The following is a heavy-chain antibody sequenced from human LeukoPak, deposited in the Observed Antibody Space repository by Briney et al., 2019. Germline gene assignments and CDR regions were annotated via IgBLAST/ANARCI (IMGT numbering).Heavy chain of an antibody. J-gene: IGHJ4*02. D-gene: IGHD6-13*01. V-gene: IGHV3-7*01. CDR3: ARELRWALEPAAGKFFDY. CDR1: GFTFSSYW. Sequence: GGSLRLSCAASGFTFSSYWMSWVRQAPGKGLEWVANIKQDGSEKYYVDSVKGRFTISRDNAKNSLYLQMNSLRAEDTAVYYCARELRWALEPAAGKFFDYWGQGTLVTVSS. CDR2: IKQDGSEK.